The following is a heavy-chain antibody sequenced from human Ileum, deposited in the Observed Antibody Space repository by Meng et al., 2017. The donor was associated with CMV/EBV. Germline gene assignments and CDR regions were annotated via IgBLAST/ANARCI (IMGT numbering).Heavy chain of an antibody. CDR2: ISGSGGST. Sequence: DVELLESGGGLAQPGGFLRLSCAASGFSFSNYAMSWVRQVPGQGLEWVSTISGSGGSTYYADSVKGHFTISRDSSRDTLYLQMNSLRVEDTAIYYCAKARHLAGATSGLDYWGQGTLVTVSS. CDR3: AKARHLAGATSGLDY. J-gene: IGHJ4*02. D-gene: IGHD1-26*01. V-gene: IGHV3-23*01. CDR1: GFSFSNYA.